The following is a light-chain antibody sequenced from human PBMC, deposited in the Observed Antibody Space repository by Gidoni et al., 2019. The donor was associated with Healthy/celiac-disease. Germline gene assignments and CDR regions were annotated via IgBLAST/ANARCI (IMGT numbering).Light chain of an antibody. CDR2: GAS. CDR3: QQYGSSPRYT. CDR1: QSVSISY. Sequence: EIVLPQSPGTLSLSPGERATLSCRASQSVSISYVAWYRQKPGQAPRLIIYGASSRATGIPDRFSGSGSGTDFTLTISRLEPEDFAVYYCQQYGSSPRYTFGQGTKLEIK. V-gene: IGKV3-20*01. J-gene: IGKJ2*01.